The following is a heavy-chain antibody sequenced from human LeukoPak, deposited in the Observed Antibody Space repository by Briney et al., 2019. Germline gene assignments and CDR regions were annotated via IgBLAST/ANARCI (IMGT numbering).Heavy chain of an antibody. CDR1: GFIFDDYA. Sequence: GGSLRLSCAASGFIFDDYAMHWVRQAPGKGLEWVSGITWHSGSMDYADSVKGRFTISRDIAKNSLYLQMNSLKVEDTALYYCAAVPETDFWTGFYLDFWGQGTLVTVSS. CDR2: ITWHSGSM. J-gene: IGHJ4*02. V-gene: IGHV3-9*01. CDR3: AAVPETDFWTGFYLDF. D-gene: IGHD3/OR15-3a*01.